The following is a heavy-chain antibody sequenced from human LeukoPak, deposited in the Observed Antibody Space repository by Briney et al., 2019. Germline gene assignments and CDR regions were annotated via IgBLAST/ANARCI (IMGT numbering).Heavy chain of an antibody. J-gene: IGHJ4*02. CDR3: ARLYILTGYYSWDC. D-gene: IGHD3-9*01. Sequence: SETLSLTCTVSGGSISSCDYYWSWIRQPPGKGLEWIGYIYYSGSTNYNPSLKSRVTISVDKSKNQFSLKLSSVTAADTAVYYCARLYILTGYYSWDCWGQGTLVTVSS. V-gene: IGHV4-61*05. CDR1: GGSISSCDYY. CDR2: IYYSGST.